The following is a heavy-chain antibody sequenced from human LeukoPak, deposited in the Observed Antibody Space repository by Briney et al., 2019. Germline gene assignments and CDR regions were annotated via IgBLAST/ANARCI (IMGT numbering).Heavy chain of an antibody. V-gene: IGHV5-51*01. CDR1: GYSFTSYW. CDR3: ARPSNRGDAFDI. D-gene: IGHD2/OR15-2a*01. Sequence: GQSLQISFKGSGYSFTSYWIGWVRQMPGKGLEWMGIIYPGDSDTRYSPSFQGQVTISADKSITTAYLQWSSLRASDTAMYYCARPSNRGDAFDIWAQGTMVTVSS. J-gene: IGHJ3*02. CDR2: IYPGDSDT.